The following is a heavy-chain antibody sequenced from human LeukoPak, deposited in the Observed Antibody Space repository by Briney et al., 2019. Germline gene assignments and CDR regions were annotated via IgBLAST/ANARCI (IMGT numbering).Heavy chain of an antibody. CDR3: ARDNSVEDTAWWFDP. J-gene: IGHJ5*02. CDR1: GYTFTTYD. Sequence: ASVKVSCKASGYTFTTYDINWVRQATGQGLEWMGWMNPNTGKTGYAQNFQGRVTITRDTSINTAYMELSSLRSEDTAVYYCARDNSVEDTAWWFDPWGQGTLVTVSS. V-gene: IGHV1-8*03. D-gene: IGHD4-23*01. CDR2: MNPNTGKT.